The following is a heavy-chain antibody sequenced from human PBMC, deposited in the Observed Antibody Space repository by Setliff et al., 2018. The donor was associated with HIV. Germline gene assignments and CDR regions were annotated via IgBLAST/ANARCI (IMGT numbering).Heavy chain of an antibody. D-gene: IGHD2-21*02. CDR1: GYTFTSYY. V-gene: IGHV1-46*01. CDR2: INPGGGTI. CDR3: AREPIGGDDAFDI. Sequence: ASVKVSCKASGYTFTSYYMHWVRQAPGQGLEWMGVINPGGGTIRYEQKFQGRVTMTRDTSATTAYMELSSLRSEDTAIFYCAREPIGGDDAFDIWGQGTMVTVSS. J-gene: IGHJ3*02.